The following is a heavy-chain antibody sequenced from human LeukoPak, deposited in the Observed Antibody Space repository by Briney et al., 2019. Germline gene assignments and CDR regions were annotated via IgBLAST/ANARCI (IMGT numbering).Heavy chain of an antibody. V-gene: IGHV4-59*11. J-gene: IGHJ2*01. D-gene: IGHD3-22*01. CDR3: ARFRYYYDSSGYSPSWYFDL. CDR2: IYYSGSS. Sequence: SETLSLICTVSGGSIRSHYWICVPQPPGKGLEGSGDIYYSGSSKDNPTLKSRVTISVDTSKIRFSLKLSSAIASDTAVYYYARFRYYYDSSGYSPSWYFDLWGRGTLVTVSS. CDR1: GGSIRSHY.